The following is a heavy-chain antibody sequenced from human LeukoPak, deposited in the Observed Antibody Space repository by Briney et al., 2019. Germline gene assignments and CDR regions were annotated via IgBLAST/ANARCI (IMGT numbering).Heavy chain of an antibody. CDR3: ARDGYYYDSSGYYQEAFDI. J-gene: IGHJ3*02. CDR2: ISSSSSYI. D-gene: IGHD3-22*01. CDR1: GFTFSSYS. Sequence: GGSLRLSCAASGFTFSSYSMNWVRQAPGKGLEWVSSISSSSSYIYYADSVKGRFTISRDNAKNSLYLQMNSLRAEDTAVYCCARDGYYYDSSGYYQEAFDIWGQGTMVTVSS. V-gene: IGHV3-21*01.